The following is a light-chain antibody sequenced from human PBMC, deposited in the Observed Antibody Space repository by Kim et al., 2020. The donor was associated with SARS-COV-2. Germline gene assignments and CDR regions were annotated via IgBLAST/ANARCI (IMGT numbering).Light chain of an antibody. CDR2: DAS. J-gene: IGKJ1*01. Sequence: EIVLTQSPATLSVSPGERATLSCRASQSVSSNLAWFQQKPGQAPRLLIYDASTRATGIPARFSGSGSGTEFTLTISSLQSEDFAIYYYQQYNKWPPWTFGQGTKVDIK. CDR1: QSVSSN. V-gene: IGKV3-15*01. CDR3: QQYNKWPPWT.